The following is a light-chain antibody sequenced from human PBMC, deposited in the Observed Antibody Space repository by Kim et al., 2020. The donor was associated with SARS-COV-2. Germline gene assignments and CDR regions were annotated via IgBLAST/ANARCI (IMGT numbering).Light chain of an antibody. Sequence: DIQMTQSPSTLSASVGDRVTITCRASQSISDWLAWYQQNAGKAPKLLIYKAFSLEGGVPSRFSGSGSGTEFTLTISSLQPDDFATYYCQQYSRYSLTFGGGTKVDIK. V-gene: IGKV1-5*03. CDR1: QSISDW. CDR3: QQYSRYSLT. J-gene: IGKJ4*01. CDR2: KAF.